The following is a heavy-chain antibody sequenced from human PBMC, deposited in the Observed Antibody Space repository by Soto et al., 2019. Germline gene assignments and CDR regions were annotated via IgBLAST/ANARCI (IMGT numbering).Heavy chain of an antibody. CDR3: ATGHLDY. V-gene: IGHV3-7*01. J-gene: IGHJ4*02. CDR1: GLTFSSHW. CDR2: IDQDGSEK. Sequence: GESLKISCAASGLTFSSHWMTWVRQAPGKGLEWVANIDQDGSEKYYVDSVKGRFTISRDNAKKLMYLQMNRLRAEETAVYYCATGHLDYWGQGILVTVSA.